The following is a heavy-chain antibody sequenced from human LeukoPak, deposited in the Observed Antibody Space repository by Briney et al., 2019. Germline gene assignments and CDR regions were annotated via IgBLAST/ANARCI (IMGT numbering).Heavy chain of an antibody. V-gene: IGHV3-30-3*01. Sequence: GRSLRLSCAASGFTFSSYAMHWVRQAPGKGLEWVAVISYDGSNKYYADSVKGRFTISRDNSKNTLYLQMNSLRAEDTAVYYCARDPGYCSGGSCYSGDYWGQGTLVTVSS. CDR1: GFTFSSYA. J-gene: IGHJ4*02. CDR3: ARDPGYCSGGSCYSGDY. D-gene: IGHD2-15*01. CDR2: ISYDGSNK.